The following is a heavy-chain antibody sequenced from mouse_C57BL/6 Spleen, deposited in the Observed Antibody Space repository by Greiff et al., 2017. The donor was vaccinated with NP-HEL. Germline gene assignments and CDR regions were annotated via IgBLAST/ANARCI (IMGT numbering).Heavy chain of an antibody. CDR1: GFTFSSYA. CDR3: ASLTGTAFDY. V-gene: IGHV5-4*03. J-gene: IGHJ2*01. Sequence: DVKLVESGGGLVKPGGSLKLSCAASGFTFSSYAMSWVRQTPEKRLEWVATISDGGSYTYYPDNVKGRFTISRDNAKNNLYLQMSHLKSEDTAMYYCASLTGTAFDYWGQGTTLTVSS. D-gene: IGHD4-1*01. CDR2: ISDGGSYT.